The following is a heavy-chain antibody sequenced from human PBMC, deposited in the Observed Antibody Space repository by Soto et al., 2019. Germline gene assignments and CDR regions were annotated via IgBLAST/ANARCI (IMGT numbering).Heavy chain of an antibody. Sequence: GGSLRLSCAASGFTFSSYGMHWVRQAPGKGLEWVAVIWYDGSNKYYADSVKGRFTISRDNSKNTLYLQMNSLRAEDTAVYYCSRSEDYRYYLAVWGQGTTVTVSS. CDR2: IWYDGSNK. CDR3: SRSEDYRYYLAV. CDR1: GFTFSSYG. V-gene: IGHV3-33*01. J-gene: IGHJ6*03.